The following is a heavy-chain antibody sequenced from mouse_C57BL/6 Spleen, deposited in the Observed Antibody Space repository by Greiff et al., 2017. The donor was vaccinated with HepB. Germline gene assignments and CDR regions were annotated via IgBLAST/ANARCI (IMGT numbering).Heavy chain of an antibody. CDR1: GFTFSSYA. V-gene: IGHV5-4*03. CDR3: ARANYGYFDV. J-gene: IGHJ1*03. CDR2: ISDGGSYT. Sequence: EVMLVESGGGLVKPGGSLKLSCAASGFTFSSYAMSWVRQTPEKRLEWVATISDGGSYTYYPDNVKGRFTISRDNAKNNLYLQMSHLKSEDTAMYYCARANYGYFDVWGTGTTVTVSS.